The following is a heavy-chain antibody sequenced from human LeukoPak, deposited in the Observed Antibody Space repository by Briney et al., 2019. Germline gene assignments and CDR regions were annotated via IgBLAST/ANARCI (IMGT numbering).Heavy chain of an antibody. D-gene: IGHD3-3*01. J-gene: IGHJ4*02. CDR2: MNPNSGNT. CDR3: ARPTDPWDYDFWSGYYSFGY. CDR1: GYTFTSYD. V-gene: IGHV1-8*01. Sequence: ASVKVSCKASGYTFTSYDINWVRQATGQGLEWMGWMNPNSGNTGYAQKFQGRVTMTRNTSISTAYMELSSLRSEDTAVYYCARPTDPWDYDFWSGYYSFGYWGREPWSPSPQ.